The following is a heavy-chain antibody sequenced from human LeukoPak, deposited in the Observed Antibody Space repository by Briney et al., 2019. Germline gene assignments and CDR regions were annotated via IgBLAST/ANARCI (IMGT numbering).Heavy chain of an antibody. V-gene: IGHV3-74*01. CDR1: GLTFSSYW. CDR3: ARRAYSGSYFYFDY. J-gene: IGHJ4*02. CDR2: INRDGSSI. D-gene: IGHD1-26*01. Sequence: GGSLRLSCAASGLTFSSYWMNWVRQAPGQGLEWVSRINRDGSSISYADAVKGRFTISRDNAKNTPYLQMNSLRAEDTAVYYCARRAYSGSYFYFDYWGQGTLVTVSS.